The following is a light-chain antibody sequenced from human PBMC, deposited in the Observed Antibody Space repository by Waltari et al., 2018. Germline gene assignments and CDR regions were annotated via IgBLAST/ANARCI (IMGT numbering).Light chain of an antibody. V-gene: IGLV1-40*01. CDR3: QSYDSSLSGVI. J-gene: IGLJ2*01. CDR1: SSNIGAGYD. CDR2: GNN. Sequence: QSVPTQPPSVSGAPGQRITISCTGTSSNIGAGYDVHWYLQLPGTAPKLLILGNNNRPSGVPYRFSASKSDTSASLAITGLQAEDEADYYCQSYDSSLSGVIFGGGTKLTVL.